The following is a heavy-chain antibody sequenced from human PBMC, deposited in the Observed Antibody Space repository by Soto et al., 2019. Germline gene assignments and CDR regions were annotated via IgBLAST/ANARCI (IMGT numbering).Heavy chain of an antibody. CDR1: GYTFAAYA. J-gene: IGHJ5*02. V-gene: IGHV1-3*01. CDR3: ARSSGTLGPWFDP. CDR2: IDAGNGDT. D-gene: IGHD2-15*01. Sequence: QVHLVQSGAEVKKPGASVRVSCQTSGYTFAAYALHWVRQAPGQRLEWMGWIDAGNGDTKYSQRFQGRVTITRDTSATTAYMELSSLRSEDTAVYYCARSSGTLGPWFDPWGQGTLVTVSS.